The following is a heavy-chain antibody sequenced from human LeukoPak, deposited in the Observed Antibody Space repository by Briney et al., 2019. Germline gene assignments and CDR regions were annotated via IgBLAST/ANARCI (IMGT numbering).Heavy chain of an antibody. CDR2: LSGNGGST. D-gene: IGHD3-10*01. V-gene: IGHV3-23*01. CDR1: GFTFNNYA. J-gene: IGHJ4*02. CDR3: AKEFNFFRGVIISTDY. Sequence: GGSLRLSCAASGFTFNNYAMSWVRQTPGKGLEWVSGLSGNGGSTYYADSVRGRFTISRDNSKNTLSLQMNSLRAEDTAVYYCAKEFNFFRGVIISTDYWGQGTLVIVSS.